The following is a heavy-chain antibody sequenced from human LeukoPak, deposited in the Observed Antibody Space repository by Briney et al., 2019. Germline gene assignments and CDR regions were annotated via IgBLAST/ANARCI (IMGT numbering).Heavy chain of an antibody. Sequence: SQTLSLTCTVSGGSISSVDYYWSWIRQPPGKVLEWIGYIYYSGRTYYNQSLKSRVTISVYTSKNQFSLKLSSVTAADTAVYYCARPYGGYLSFDYWGQGTLVTVSS. V-gene: IGHV4-30-4*01. D-gene: IGHD4-17*01. CDR3: ARPYGGYLSFDY. CDR2: IYYSGRT. J-gene: IGHJ4*02. CDR1: GGSISSVDYY.